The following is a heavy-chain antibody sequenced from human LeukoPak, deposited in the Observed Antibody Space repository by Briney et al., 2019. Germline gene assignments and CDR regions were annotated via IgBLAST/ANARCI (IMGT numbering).Heavy chain of an antibody. J-gene: IGHJ4*02. Sequence: PSGDSLRLSCAASGFTFTKYWMTWVRQAPGKGLEWVGNIKQDGSDKNYMDSVKGRFTISRDNTKNSVYLQMSSLRAEDTAVYYCAREVWGPEYWGQGTLVTVSS. CDR3: AREVWGPEY. CDR1: GFTFTKYW. CDR2: IKQDGSDK. D-gene: IGHD1-14*01. V-gene: IGHV3-7*01.